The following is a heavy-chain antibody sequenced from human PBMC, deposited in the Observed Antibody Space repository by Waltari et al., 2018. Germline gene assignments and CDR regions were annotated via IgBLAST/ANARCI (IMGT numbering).Heavy chain of an antibody. V-gene: IGHV1-69*02. J-gene: IGHJ6*02. CDR3: ARGHCSSTSCSMNYYYYYGMDV. CDR2: IIPILGIA. CDR1: GGTFSSYT. D-gene: IGHD2-2*01. Sequence: QVQLVQSGAEVKKPGSSVKVSCKASGGTFSSYTISWVRQAPGQGLEWMGRIIPILGIANYAQKFQGRVTITADKSTSTAYMELSSLRSEDTAVYYCARGHCSSTSCSMNYYYYYGMDVWGQGTTVTVSS.